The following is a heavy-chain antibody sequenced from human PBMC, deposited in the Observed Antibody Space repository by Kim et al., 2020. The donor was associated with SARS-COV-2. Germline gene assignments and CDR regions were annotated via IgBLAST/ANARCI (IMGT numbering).Heavy chain of an antibody. CDR1: GYTFTSYY. J-gene: IGHJ6*02. CDR3: ARDKGSGVEGQWLVLVHYYYYGMDV. CDR2: INPSGGST. V-gene: IGHV1-46*01. Sequence: ASVKVSCKASGYTFTSYYMHWVRQAPGQGLEWMGIINPSGGSTSYAQKFQGRVTMTRDTSTSTVYMELSSLRSEDTAVYYCARDKGSGVEGQWLVLVHYYYYGMDVWGQGTTVTVSS. D-gene: IGHD6-19*01.